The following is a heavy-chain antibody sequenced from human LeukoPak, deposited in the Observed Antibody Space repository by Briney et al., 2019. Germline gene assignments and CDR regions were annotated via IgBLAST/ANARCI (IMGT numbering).Heavy chain of an antibody. CDR1: GSTFSSYS. D-gene: IGHD4-23*01. Sequence: GGSLRLSCAASGSTFSSYSMNWVRQAPGKGLEWVSSISSSSSYIYYADSVKGRFTISRDNAKNSLYLQMNSLRAEDTAVYYCARDFGGNDFDYWGQGTLVTVSS. CDR2: ISSSSSYI. J-gene: IGHJ4*02. CDR3: ARDFGGNDFDY. V-gene: IGHV3-21*01.